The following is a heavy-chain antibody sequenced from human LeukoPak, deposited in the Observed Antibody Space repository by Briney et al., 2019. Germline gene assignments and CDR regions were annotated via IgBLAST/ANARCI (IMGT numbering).Heavy chain of an antibody. Sequence: GGSLRLSCAVSGITLSNYGMSWVRQAPGKGLEWVSAISGSGGSTYYADSVKGRFTISRDNSKNTLYLQMNSLRAEDTAVYYCAKFQQLPATFDYWGQGTLVTVSS. V-gene: IGHV3-23*01. CDR2: ISGSGGST. J-gene: IGHJ4*02. CDR3: AKFQQLPATFDY. CDR1: GITLSNYG. D-gene: IGHD6-13*01.